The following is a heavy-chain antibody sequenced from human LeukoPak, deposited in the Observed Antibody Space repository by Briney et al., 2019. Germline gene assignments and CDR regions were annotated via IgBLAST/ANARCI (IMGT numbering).Heavy chain of an antibody. D-gene: IGHD3-22*01. CDR1: GGSISSSSYY. V-gene: IGHV4-39*01. J-gene: IGHJ5*02. CDR2: IYDSGSS. Sequence: ETLSLTCTVSGGSISSSSYYWGWIRQPPGKGLEWIGSIYDSGSSYYNPSLKSRVTISVHTSKNQFSLKLSSVTAADTAVYYCARAPMYYLDTSGTRGSWGQGTLVTVSS. CDR3: ARAPMYYLDTSGTRGS.